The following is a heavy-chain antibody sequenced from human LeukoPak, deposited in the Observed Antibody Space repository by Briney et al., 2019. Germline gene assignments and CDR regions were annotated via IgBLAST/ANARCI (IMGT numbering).Heavy chain of an antibody. J-gene: IGHJ4*02. CDR3: ARGVYIAAAQYGY. CDR1: GGSISSYY. CDR2: IYYSGTT. V-gene: IGHV4-59*01. Sequence: SETLSLTCTVYGGSISSYYWSWLRQPPGQGMEWIGYIYYSGTTNYNPSLKSRATISVDTSKNQFSLKLSSVTAADTAVYYCARGVYIAAAQYGYWGQGTLVTVSS. D-gene: IGHD6-13*01.